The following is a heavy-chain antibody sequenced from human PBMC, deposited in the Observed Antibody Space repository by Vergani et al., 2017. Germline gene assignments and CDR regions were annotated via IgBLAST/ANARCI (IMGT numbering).Heavy chain of an antibody. Sequence: EVQLVESGGGLVQPGGSLRLSCAASGFTFSSYWMSWVRQAPGKGLEWVANIKQEGSEKYYVDSVKGRFTISRDNAKNSLYLQMNSLRAEDTAVYYCARPTGTYYYYYMDVWGKGTTVTVSS. D-gene: IGHD4-11*01. CDR3: ARPTGTYYYYYMDV. CDR1: GFTFSSYW. CDR2: IKQEGSEK. V-gene: IGHV3-7*01. J-gene: IGHJ6*03.